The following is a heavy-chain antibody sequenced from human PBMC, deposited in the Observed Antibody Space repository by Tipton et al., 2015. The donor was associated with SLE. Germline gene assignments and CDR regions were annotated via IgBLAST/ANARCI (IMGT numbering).Heavy chain of an antibody. CDR1: GFTFSSYA. D-gene: IGHD1-7*01. CDR3: ARGNSYYYGMDV. Sequence: GSLRLSCAASGFTFSSYAMHWVRQAPGKGLEYVSAISSNGGSTYYANSVKGRFTISRDNSKNTLYLQMGSLRAEDMAVYYCARGNSYYYGMDVWGQGTTVTVSS. V-gene: IGHV3-64*01. J-gene: IGHJ6*02. CDR2: ISSNGGST.